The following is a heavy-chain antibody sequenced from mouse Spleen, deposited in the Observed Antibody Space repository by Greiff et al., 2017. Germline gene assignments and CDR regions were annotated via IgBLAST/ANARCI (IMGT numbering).Heavy chain of an antibody. Sequence: EVMLVESGGGLVKPGGSLKLSCAASGFTFSSYAMSWVRQTPEKRLEWVATISSGGSYTYYPDSVKGRFTISRDNAKNTLYLQMSSLRSEDTAMYYCARSYYGKTYFDYWGQGTTLTVSS. V-gene: IGHV5-9-1*01. CDR3: ARSYYGKTYFDY. D-gene: IGHD2-10*01. CDR2: ISSGGSYT. J-gene: IGHJ2*01. CDR1: GFTFSSYA.